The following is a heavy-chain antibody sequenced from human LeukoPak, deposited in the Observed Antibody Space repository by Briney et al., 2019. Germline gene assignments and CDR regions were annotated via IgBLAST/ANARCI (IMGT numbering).Heavy chain of an antibody. CDR3: ARGRGVRGVKDY. Sequence: SETLSLTCTVSGGSISSYYWSWIRQPPGKRLEWIGYIYYSGSTNYNPSLKSRVTISVDTSKNQFSLKLTSVTAADTAVYYCARGRGVRGVKDYWGQGTLVTVSS. D-gene: IGHD3-10*01. CDR1: GGSISSYY. CDR2: IYYSGST. J-gene: IGHJ4*02. V-gene: IGHV4-59*01.